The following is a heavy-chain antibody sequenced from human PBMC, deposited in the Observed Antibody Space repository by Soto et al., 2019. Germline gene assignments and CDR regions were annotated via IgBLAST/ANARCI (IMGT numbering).Heavy chain of an antibody. V-gene: IGHV4-34*01. J-gene: IGHJ4*02. CDR2: INHSVTT. Sequence: KTSETLSLTCAVYGGSFSGYYWSWIRQPPGKGLEWIGEINHSVTTNYNPSLKSRVTISVDTSKNQFSLKLSSVTAADTALYYCARGFPVAAAGTHFDYWGQGTLVTVSS. D-gene: IGHD6-13*01. CDR1: GGSFSGYY. CDR3: ARGFPVAAAGTHFDY.